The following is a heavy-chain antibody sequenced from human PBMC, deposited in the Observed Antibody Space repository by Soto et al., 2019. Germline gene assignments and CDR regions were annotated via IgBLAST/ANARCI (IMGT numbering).Heavy chain of an antibody. J-gene: IGHJ6*02. Sequence: GASVKVSCKASGFTFTSSAVQWVRQARGQRLEWIGWIVVGSGNTNYAQKFRERVTITRDMSTSTAYMELSSLRSEDTAVYYCAASLGTNYYYGMDVWGQGTTVTVSS. CDR1: GFTFTSSA. CDR3: AASLGTNYYYGMDV. D-gene: IGHD5-12*01. CDR2: IVVGSGNT. V-gene: IGHV1-58*01.